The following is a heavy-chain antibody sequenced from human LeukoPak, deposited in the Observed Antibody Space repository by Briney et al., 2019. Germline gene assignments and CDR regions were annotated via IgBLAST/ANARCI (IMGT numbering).Heavy chain of an antibody. CDR1: GFTFDDYG. CDR3: ARGFRNGPFDC. V-gene: IGHV3-20*04. Sequence: GGSLRLSCEASGFTFDDYGMSWVRQVPGKGLEWVSGINRNGDNTDYADSVKGRFTISRDNAKNSHFLQMNSLRVEDTAFYYCARGFRNGPFDCWGQGTLITVSS. D-gene: IGHD2-8*01. CDR2: INRNGDNT. J-gene: IGHJ4*02.